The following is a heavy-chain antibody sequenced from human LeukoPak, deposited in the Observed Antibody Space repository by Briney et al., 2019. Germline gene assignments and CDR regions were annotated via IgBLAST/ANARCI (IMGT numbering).Heavy chain of an antibody. CDR3: TRLLAGYSYGYKGVYYYYGMDV. CDR1: GFTFSGSA. Sequence: GGSLKLSCAASGFTFSGSAMHWVRQASGKGLEWVGRIRSKANSYATAYAASVKGRFTISRDDSKNTAYLQMNSLKTEDTAVYYCTRLLAGYSYGYKGVYYYYGMDVWGQGTTVTVSS. J-gene: IGHJ6*02. D-gene: IGHD5-18*01. CDR2: IRSKANSYAT. V-gene: IGHV3-73*01.